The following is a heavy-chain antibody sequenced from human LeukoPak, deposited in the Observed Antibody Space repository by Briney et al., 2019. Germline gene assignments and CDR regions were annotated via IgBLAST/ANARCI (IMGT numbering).Heavy chain of an antibody. CDR3: ARLYYDILTGYYTVENWFDP. Sequence: ASVKVSCKASGYTFTGYYMHWVRQAPGQGLEWMGWINPNSGGTNYAQKFQGRVTMTRDTSISTAHMELSRLRSDDTAVYYCARLYYDILTGYYTVENWFDPWGQGTLVTVSS. D-gene: IGHD3-9*01. CDR1: GYTFTGYY. J-gene: IGHJ5*02. V-gene: IGHV1-2*02. CDR2: INPNSGGT.